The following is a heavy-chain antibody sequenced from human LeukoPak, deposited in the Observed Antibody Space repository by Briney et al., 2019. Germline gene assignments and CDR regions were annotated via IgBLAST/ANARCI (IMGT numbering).Heavy chain of an antibody. CDR1: GFTFSDYY. V-gene: IGHV3-7*03. J-gene: IGHJ3*01. CDR3: ARSSYSSSSSV. Sequence: GGSLRLSCAASGFTFSDYYMGWIRQAPGKGLEWVASINSDGSEGYYADVVKGRFTISRDNAKNSLYLQINSLRAEDTAVYYCARSSYSSSSSVWGQGTMVTVSS. CDR2: INSDGSEG. D-gene: IGHD6-6*01.